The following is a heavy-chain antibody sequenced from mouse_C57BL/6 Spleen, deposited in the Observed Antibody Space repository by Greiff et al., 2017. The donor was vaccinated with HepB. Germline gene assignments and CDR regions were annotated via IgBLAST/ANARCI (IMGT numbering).Heavy chain of an antibody. CDR3: TRRYYCYDGYAMDY. CDR1: GYTFTDYE. V-gene: IGHV1-15*01. D-gene: IGHD2-2*01. J-gene: IGHJ4*01. Sequence: VQLQQSGAELVRPGASVTLSCKASGYTFTDYEMHWVKQTPVHGLEWIGAIDPETGGTAYNQKFKGKAILTADKSSSTAYMELRSLTSEDSAVYYCTRRYYCYDGYAMDYWGQGTSVTVSS. CDR2: IDPETGGT.